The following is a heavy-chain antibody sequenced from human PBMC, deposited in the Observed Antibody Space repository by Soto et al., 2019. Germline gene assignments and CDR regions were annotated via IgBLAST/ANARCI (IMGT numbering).Heavy chain of an antibody. CDR1: GFTFSSYG. CDR3: AKLRDFVVLPAGILDY. V-gene: IGHV3-23*04. D-gene: IGHD2-8*01. J-gene: IGHJ4*02. CDR2: ISGGGDTT. Sequence: EVQLVESGGGLVQPGGSLRLTCAASGFTFSSYGISWIRLSPGKGLEWVSVISGGGDTTYYTPSVKGRFTISRDDFRNTLYLQMNSLRTEDTAIYYCAKLRDFVVLPAGILDYWGPGTLVTVSS.